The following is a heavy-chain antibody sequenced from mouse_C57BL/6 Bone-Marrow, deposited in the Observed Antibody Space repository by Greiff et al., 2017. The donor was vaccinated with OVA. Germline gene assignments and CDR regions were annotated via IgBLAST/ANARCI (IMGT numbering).Heavy chain of an antibody. CDR2: IRNKANGYTT. J-gene: IGHJ1*03. Sequence: EVKLMESGGGLVQPGGSLSLSCAASGFTFTDYYMSWVRQPPGKALEWLGFIRNKANGYTTEYSASVKGRFTISRDNSQSILYLQMNALRAEDSATYYCASGWFPFYWYFDVWGTGTTVTVSS. D-gene: IGHD1-1*02. CDR3: ASGWFPFYWYFDV. CDR1: GFTFTDYY. V-gene: IGHV7-3*01.